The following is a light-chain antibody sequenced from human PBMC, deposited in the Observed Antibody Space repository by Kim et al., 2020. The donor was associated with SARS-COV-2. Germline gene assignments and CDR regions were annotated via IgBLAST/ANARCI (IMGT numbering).Light chain of an antibody. Sequence: CPGERATLSCRASQSISSSRLGWYQQKPGQAPRLLIYGASSRATGIPDRFSGSGSGTDFTLTISRLEPEDFAVYYCQYYISSPRPFGGGTKVDIK. J-gene: IGKJ4*01. CDR3: QYYISSPRP. V-gene: IGKV3-20*01. CDR1: QSISSSR. CDR2: GAS.